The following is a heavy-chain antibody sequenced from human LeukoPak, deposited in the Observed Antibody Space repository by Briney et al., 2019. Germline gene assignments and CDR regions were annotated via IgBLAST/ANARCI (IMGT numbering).Heavy chain of an antibody. J-gene: IGHJ4*02. V-gene: IGHV3-13*01. CDR1: GFIFSDYD. Sequence: GGSLRLSCAASGFIFSDYDMYWVRQSTGKGLEWVSAIGTAGDTYYPGSVKGRFTISRENAKNSLYLQMNSLRVGDTAVYYCARDSSASCFDYWGQGTLVTVSS. CDR2: IGTAGDT. D-gene: IGHD6-6*01. CDR3: ARDSSASCFDY.